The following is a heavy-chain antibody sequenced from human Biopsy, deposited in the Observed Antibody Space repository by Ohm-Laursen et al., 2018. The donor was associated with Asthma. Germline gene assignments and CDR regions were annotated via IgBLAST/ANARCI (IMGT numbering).Heavy chain of an antibody. CDR1: GFTFSSYA. J-gene: IGHJ4*02. Sequence: SLRLSCTATGFTFSSYAMHWVRQAPGKGLEWVAVISYDGSNKYYADSVKGRFTISRDNSKNTLYLQMNSLRAEDTAVYYCARDAWELQKPYAYYFDYWGQGTLVTVSS. V-gene: IGHV3-30-3*01. CDR2: ISYDGSNK. CDR3: ARDAWELQKPYAYYFDY. D-gene: IGHD1-26*01.